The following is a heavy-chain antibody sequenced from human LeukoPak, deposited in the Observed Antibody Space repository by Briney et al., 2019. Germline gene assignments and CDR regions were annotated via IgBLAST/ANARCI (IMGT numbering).Heavy chain of an antibody. CDR2: IWYDGSNK. J-gene: IGHJ4*02. Sequence: PGGSLRLSCAASGFIFSSYGMHWVRQAPGKGLEWVAVIWYDGSNKYYADSVKGRFSISRDNSKNTLYLQMNSLRAEDTAVYYCARWVGAAGFDYWGQGTLVTVFS. CDR1: GFIFSSYG. CDR3: ARWVGAAGFDY. V-gene: IGHV3-33*01. D-gene: IGHD2-15*01.